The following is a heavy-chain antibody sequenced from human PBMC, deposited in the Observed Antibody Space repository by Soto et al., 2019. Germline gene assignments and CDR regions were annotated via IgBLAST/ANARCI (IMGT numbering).Heavy chain of an antibody. CDR3: ARDCDGGWFHKDV. CDR1: GFPFWHYG. D-gene: IGHD6-19*01. J-gene: IGHJ6*02. Sequence: QVQLVESGGGVVQPGRSLRLSCVGSGFPFWHYGMHWVRQAPGKGLEWVAVIWSDGKKESYADFVKGRFAISRDNFKDTLYLQMNSLRAEDTAVYYCARDCDGGWFHKDVWGRGTTVTVSS. V-gene: IGHV3-33*01. CDR2: IWSDGKKE.